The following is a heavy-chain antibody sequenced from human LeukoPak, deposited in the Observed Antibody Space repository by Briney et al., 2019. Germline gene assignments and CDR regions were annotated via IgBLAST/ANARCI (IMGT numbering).Heavy chain of an antibody. V-gene: IGHV3-23*01. CDR2: ISNNGGYT. D-gene: IGHD2-15*01. J-gene: IGHJ4*02. CDR3: AKQLGYCSDGSCYFPY. CDR1: GFTFSSSA. Sequence: GGSLRLSCAASGFTFSSSAMSWVRQAPGKGLEWVSAISNNGGYTYYADSVQGRFTISRDNSKSTLRLQMNSLRAEDTAVYYCAKQLGYCSDGSCYFPYWGQGTLVTVSS.